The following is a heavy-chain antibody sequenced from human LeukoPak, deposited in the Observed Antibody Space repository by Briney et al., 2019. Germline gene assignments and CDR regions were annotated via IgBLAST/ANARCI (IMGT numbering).Heavy chain of an antibody. D-gene: IGHD6-13*01. CDR2: IYYSGST. CDR1: GGSISSGTYY. CDR3: ARGGPATSRSWPKTFYFDY. Sequence: PSETLSLTCTVSGGSISSGTYYWGWIRQTPGKGLEWIGSIYYSGSTYYNPSLKSRVTISLDTSKNHFSLKLSSVTAADTAVYYCARGGPATSRSWPKTFYFDYWGQGTLVTVSS. V-gene: IGHV4-39*07. J-gene: IGHJ4*02.